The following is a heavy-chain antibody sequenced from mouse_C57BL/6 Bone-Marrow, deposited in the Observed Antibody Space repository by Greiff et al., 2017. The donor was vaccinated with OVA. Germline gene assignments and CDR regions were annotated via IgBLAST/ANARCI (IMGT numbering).Heavy chain of an antibody. CDR1: GYSITSGYY. J-gene: IGHJ2*01. D-gene: IGHD1-1*01. V-gene: IGHV3-6*01. CDR3: ARERLYYYGRNYFDY. Sequence: DVQLVESGPGLVKPSQSLSLTCSVTGYSITSGYYWNWIRQFPGNKLEWMGYISYDGSNNYNPSLKNRISITRDTSKNQFFLKLNSVTTEDTATYYCARERLYYYGRNYFDYWGQGTTLTVSS. CDR2: ISYDGSN.